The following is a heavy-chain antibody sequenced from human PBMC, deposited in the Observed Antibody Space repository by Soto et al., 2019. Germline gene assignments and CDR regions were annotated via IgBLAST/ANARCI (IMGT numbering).Heavy chain of an antibody. CDR3: AKDQFRGSGWNDAFDI. V-gene: IGHV3-23*01. D-gene: IGHD6-19*01. CDR1: GFTFSSYA. Sequence: GSLRLSCAASGFTFSSYAMSWVRQAPGKGLEWVSAISGSGGSTYYADSVKGRFTISRDNSKNTLYLQMNSLRAEDTAVYYCAKDQFRGSGWNDAFDIWGQGTMVTVSS. J-gene: IGHJ3*02. CDR2: ISGSGGST.